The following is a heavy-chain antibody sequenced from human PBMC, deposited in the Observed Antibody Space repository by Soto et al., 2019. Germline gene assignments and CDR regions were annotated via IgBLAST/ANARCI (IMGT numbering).Heavy chain of an antibody. CDR2: ISSSSSYI. V-gene: IGHV3-21*01. CDR3: ARDLARPYYYDSSGYYHDY. J-gene: IGHJ4*02. Sequence: GGSLRLSCAASGFTFSSYSMNWVRQAPGKGLEWVSSISSSSSYIYYADSVKGRFTISRDNAKNSLYLQMNSLRAEGTAVYYCARDLARPYYYDSSGYYHDYWGQGTLVTVSS. D-gene: IGHD3-22*01. CDR1: GFTFSSYS.